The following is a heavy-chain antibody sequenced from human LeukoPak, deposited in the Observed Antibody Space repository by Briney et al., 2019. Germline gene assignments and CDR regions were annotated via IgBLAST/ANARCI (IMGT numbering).Heavy chain of an antibody. CDR1: GDSISSYY. D-gene: IGHD3-3*01. CDR2: IYTSEST. V-gene: IGHV4-4*07. CDR3: ARATVFGVAIWDY. J-gene: IGHJ4*02. Sequence: SETLSLTCTVSGDSISSYYWSWIRQPAGKGLEWIGRIYTSESTKYNPSLKSRVTMSVDTPKNQLSLKLRSVTAADTAVYYCARATVFGVAIWDYWGQGTLVTVSS.